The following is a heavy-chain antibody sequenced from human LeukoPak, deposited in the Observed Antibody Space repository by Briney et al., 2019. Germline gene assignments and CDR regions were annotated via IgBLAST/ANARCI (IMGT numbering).Heavy chain of an antibody. CDR1: VYTFTSYD. D-gene: IGHD6-6*01. J-gene: IGHJ4*02. CDR3: ARPCIAARPDY. CDR2: MNPNSCNT. V-gene: IGHV1-8*01. Sequence: ASVKVSRKASVYTFTSYDINWVRQATAQGLEGMGWMNPNSCNTGYAQKFQGRVTMNRHTHITAAYMDVSRLRAEGTAVYYCARPCIAARPDYWGQGNLVTVSS.